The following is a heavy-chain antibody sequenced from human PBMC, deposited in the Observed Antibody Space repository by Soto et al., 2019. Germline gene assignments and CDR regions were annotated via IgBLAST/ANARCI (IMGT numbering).Heavy chain of an antibody. V-gene: IGHV3-7*03. CDR1: GFTFSSYW. Sequence: GGSLRLSCAASGFTFSSYWMSWVRQAPGKGLEWVANIKQDGSEKYYVDSVKGRFTISRDNAKNSLYLQMNSLRAEDTAVYYCARTIVLMVYAHGGDAFDIWGQGTMVTVSS. D-gene: IGHD2-8*01. J-gene: IGHJ3*02. CDR3: ARTIVLMVYAHGGDAFDI. CDR2: IKQDGSEK.